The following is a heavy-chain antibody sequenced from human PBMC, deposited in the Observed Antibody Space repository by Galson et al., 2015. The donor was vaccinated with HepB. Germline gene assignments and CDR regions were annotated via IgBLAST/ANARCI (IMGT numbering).Heavy chain of an antibody. D-gene: IGHD3-10*01. Sequence: SVKVSCKASGYTFTSYAMHWVRQAPGQRLEWMGWINAGNGNTKYSQKFQGRVTITRDTSASTAYMELSSLRSEDTAVYYCARAPTWVLGGSGYDYWGQGTLVTVSS. CDR2: INAGNGNT. CDR3: ARAPTWVLGGSGYDY. V-gene: IGHV1-3*01. CDR1: GYTFTSYA. J-gene: IGHJ4*02.